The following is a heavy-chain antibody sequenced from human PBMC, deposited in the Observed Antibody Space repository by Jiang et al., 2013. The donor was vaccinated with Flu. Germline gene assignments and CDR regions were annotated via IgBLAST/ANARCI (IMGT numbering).Heavy chain of an antibody. CDR1: GGSISSYY. CDR3: ARDSGRFSTHYGWFDP. CDR2: IYTSGST. D-gene: IGHD3-10*01. Sequence: LLKPSETLSLTCTVSGGSISSYYWSWIRQPAGKGLEWIGRIYTSGSTNYNPSLKSRVTMSVDTSKNQFSLKLSSVTAAGTAVYYCARDSGRFSTHYGWFDPWGQGTLVTVSS. V-gene: IGHV4-4*07. J-gene: IGHJ5*02.